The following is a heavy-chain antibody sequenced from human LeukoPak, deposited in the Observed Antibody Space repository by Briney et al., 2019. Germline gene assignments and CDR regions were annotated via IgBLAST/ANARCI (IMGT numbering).Heavy chain of an antibody. Sequence: GGSLRLSCAASGFTFSSYWMSWVRQAPGKGLEWVANIKQDGSEKYYVDSVKGRFTISRDNAKNSLNLQMNSLRAEDTAVYYCARYGYYYDSRGFDYWGQGTLVTVSS. CDR3: ARYGYYYDSRGFDY. CDR1: GFTFSSYW. CDR2: IKQDGSEK. D-gene: IGHD3-22*01. V-gene: IGHV3-7*01. J-gene: IGHJ4*02.